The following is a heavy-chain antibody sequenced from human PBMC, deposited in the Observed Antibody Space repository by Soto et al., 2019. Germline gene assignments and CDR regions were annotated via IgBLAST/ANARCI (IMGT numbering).Heavy chain of an antibody. V-gene: IGHV3-23*01. CDR2: ISGSGGST. Sequence: EVQLLESGGGLVQPGGSLRLSCAASGFTFSSYAMSWVRQAPGTGLEWVSAISGSGGSTYYADSVKGRFTISRDNSKNTLYLQRNNLRAEDTAVYYCAQIGRDRYSSSQDPGGQGTLVTVSS. CDR3: AQIGRDRYSSSQDP. D-gene: IGHD6-13*01. J-gene: IGHJ5*02. CDR1: GFTFSSYA.